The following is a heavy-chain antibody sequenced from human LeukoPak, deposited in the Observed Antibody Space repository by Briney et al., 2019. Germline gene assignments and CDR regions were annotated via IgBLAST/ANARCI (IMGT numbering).Heavy chain of an antibody. CDR2: IRSKAYGGTT. CDR3: TSSYYYDSSGYPFDY. V-gene: IGHV3-49*03. CDR1: GFTFGDYA. D-gene: IGHD3-22*01. J-gene: IGHJ4*02. Sequence: GSLRLSCTASGFTFGDYAMSWFRQAPGKGLEWVGFIRSKAYGGTTEYAASVKGRFTISRDDSKSIAYLQMNSLKTEDTVVYYCTSSYYYDSSGYPFDYWGQGTLVTVSS.